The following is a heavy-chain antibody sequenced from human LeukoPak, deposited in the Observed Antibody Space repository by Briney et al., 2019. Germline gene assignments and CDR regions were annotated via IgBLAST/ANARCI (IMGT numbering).Heavy chain of an antibody. V-gene: IGHV4-59*01. CDR2: IYYSGST. CDR3: ARRDGYKKYDFDY. CDR1: GGSISSYY. D-gene: IGHD5-24*01. Sequence: SETLSLTCTVSGGSISSYYWSWIRQPPGKGLEWIGYIYYSGSTNYNPSLKSRVTISVDTSKNQFSLKLSSVTAADTAVYYCARRDGYKKYDFDYWGQGTLVTVSS. J-gene: IGHJ4*02.